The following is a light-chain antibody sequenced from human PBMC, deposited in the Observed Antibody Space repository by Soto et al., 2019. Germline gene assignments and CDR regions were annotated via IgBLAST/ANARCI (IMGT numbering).Light chain of an antibody. V-gene: IGKV1-12*01. Sequence: DIQMTQSPSSVSASVGDRVTITCRASQGISSRLAWYQQKPGKAPNLLIYAASSLQSGVPARFSGSGSDTDFTPTICSLQPEYFAADYFQHSSSFPLTFGGGTKVEIK. J-gene: IGKJ4*01. CDR1: QGISSR. CDR2: AAS. CDR3: QHSSSFPLT.